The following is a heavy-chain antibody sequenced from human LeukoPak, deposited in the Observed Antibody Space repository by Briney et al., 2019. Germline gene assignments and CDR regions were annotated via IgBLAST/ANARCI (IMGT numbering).Heavy chain of an antibody. J-gene: IGHJ4*02. V-gene: IGHV1-8*01. CDR3: ARGFSDYDSTDYAFSYY. Sequence: GASVKVSCKASEYTFTIYDINWVRQATGHGLEWMGWMNPKSGATGYAQKFQGRVTMTRDTSISTAYMELSSLTSDDTAVYYCARGFSDYDSTDYAFSYYWGQGTLVTVSS. D-gene: IGHD3-22*01. CDR2: MNPKSGAT. CDR1: EYTFTIYD.